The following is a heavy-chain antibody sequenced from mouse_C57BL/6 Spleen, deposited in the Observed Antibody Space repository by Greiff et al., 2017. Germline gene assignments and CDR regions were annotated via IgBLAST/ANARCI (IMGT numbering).Heavy chain of an antibody. CDR3: ARKRRLLYAMDY. V-gene: IGHV1-69*01. D-gene: IGHD3-2*02. CDR2: IDPSDSYT. CDR1: GYTFTSYW. Sequence: QVQLQQPGAELVMPGASVKLSCKASGYTFTSYWMHWVKQRPGQGLEWIGEIDPSDSYTTYTQKFKGKSTLTVDKSSSTAYMPLSSLLSEDSAVYYGARKRRLLYAMDYWGQGTSVTVSS. J-gene: IGHJ4*01.